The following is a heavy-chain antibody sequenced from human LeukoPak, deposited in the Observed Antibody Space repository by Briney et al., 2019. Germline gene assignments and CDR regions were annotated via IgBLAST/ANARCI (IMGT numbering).Heavy chain of an antibody. CDR2: IYYSGST. CDR3: ARRPYDFWTTRYYYYGMDV. V-gene: IGHV4-61*01. J-gene: IGHJ6*02. Sequence: SETLSLTCTVSGGSVSSGSYYWSWIRQPPGKGLEWIGYIYYSGSTNYNPSLKSRVTVSVDTSKNQFSLKLSSVTAADTAVYYCARRPYDFWTTRYYYYGMDVWGQGTTVTVSS. CDR1: GGSVSSGSYY. D-gene: IGHD3-3*01.